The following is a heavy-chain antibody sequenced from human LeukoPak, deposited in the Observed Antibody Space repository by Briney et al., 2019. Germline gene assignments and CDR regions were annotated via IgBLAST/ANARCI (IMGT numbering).Heavy chain of an antibody. CDR3: AKEVGTTIFDYFDY. Sequence: GGTLRLSCAAFGFTFSNYDMSWVRQAPGKGLECVSAISGSGGSTYYADSVKGRFTISRDNSKNTLYLQMNSLRAEDTAVYYCAKEVGTTIFDYFDYWGQGTLVTVSS. CDR1: GFTFSNYD. D-gene: IGHD1-26*01. CDR2: ISGSGGST. V-gene: IGHV3-23*01. J-gene: IGHJ4*02.